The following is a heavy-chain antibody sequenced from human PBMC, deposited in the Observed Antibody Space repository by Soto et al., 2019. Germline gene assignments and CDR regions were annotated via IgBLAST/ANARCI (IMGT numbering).Heavy chain of an antibody. CDR2: IIPILGIA. CDR3: ARTYCSSTSCYVHRGDYYYYMDV. CDR1: GGTFSSYT. D-gene: IGHD2-2*01. V-gene: IGHV1-69*02. J-gene: IGHJ6*03. Sequence: ASVKVSCKASGGTFSSYTISWVRQAPGQGLEWMGRIIPILGIANYAQKFQGRVTITADKSTSTAYMELSSLRSEDTAVYYCARTYCSSTSCYVHRGDYYYYMDVWGKGTTVTVSS.